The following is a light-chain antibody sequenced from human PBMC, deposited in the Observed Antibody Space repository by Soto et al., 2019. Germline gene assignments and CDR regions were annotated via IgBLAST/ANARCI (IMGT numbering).Light chain of an antibody. CDR3: SAYTVSRTHV. CDR1: SSDVGAYNF. J-gene: IGLJ1*01. V-gene: IGLV2-14*03. Sequence: QSVLTQPASVSGSPGQSITISCTGTSSDVGAYNFVSWHQQHPGKAPKLMIYNVYDRPSGISYRFSGSKSGNTAPLTISGLQGEDEADYYCSAYTVSRTHVFGTGTKVTVL. CDR2: NVY.